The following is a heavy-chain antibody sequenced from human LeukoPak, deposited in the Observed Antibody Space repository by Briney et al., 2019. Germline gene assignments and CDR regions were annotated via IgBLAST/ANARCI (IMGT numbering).Heavy chain of an antibody. CDR1: GFTFSSYS. V-gene: IGHV3-21*01. D-gene: IGHD3-9*01. Sequence: RGSLRLSCAASGFTFSSYSMNWVRQAPGKGLEWVSSISSSSSYIYYADSVKGRFTISRDNAKNSLYLQMNSLRAEDTAVYYCARGHLDYDILTGYSYWGQGTLVTVSS. CDR3: ARGHLDYDILTGYSY. J-gene: IGHJ4*02. CDR2: ISSSSSYI.